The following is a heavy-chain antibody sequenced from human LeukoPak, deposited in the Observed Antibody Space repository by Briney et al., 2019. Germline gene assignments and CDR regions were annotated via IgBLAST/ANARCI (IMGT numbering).Heavy chain of an antibody. V-gene: IGHV3-11*04. CDR2: ISSSGSTI. CDR1: GFTFSDYY. D-gene: IGHD6-19*01. J-gene: IGHJ4*02. Sequence: GGSLRLSCAASGFTFSDYYMSWIRPAPRKGLEWVSYISSSGSTIYYADSVKGRFTISRDNAKHSLYLQMNSLRAEDTGVYYCARPQAQYSSGWYDYWGQGTLVTVSS. CDR3: ARPQAQYSSGWYDY.